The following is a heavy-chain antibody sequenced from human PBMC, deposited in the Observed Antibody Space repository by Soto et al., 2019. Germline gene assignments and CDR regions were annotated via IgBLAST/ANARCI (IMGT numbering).Heavy chain of an antibody. V-gene: IGHV3-49*03. CDR1: GFTFGDYA. Sequence: GGSLRLSCTASGFTFGDYAMSWFRQAPGKGLEWVGFIRSKAYGATTQSASSVKGRFTISRDDSKSIAYLQMNSLKTEDTAVYYCTSTPGYSSSWYIDFFDYWGQGTLVTVSS. CDR3: TSTPGYSSSWYIDFFDY. CDR2: IRSKAYGATT. D-gene: IGHD6-13*01. J-gene: IGHJ4*02.